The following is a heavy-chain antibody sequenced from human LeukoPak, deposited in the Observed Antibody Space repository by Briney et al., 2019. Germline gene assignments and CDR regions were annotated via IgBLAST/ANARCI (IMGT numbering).Heavy chain of an antibody. CDR3: ARGWRYDFWSGPILLRPGNWFDP. D-gene: IGHD3-3*01. CDR1: GGTFTSYD. CDR2: MNPNSGNT. J-gene: IGHJ5*02. V-gene: IGHV1-8*03. Sequence: GSSVKVSCKASGGTFTSYDINWVRQATGQGLEWMGWMNPNSGNTGYAQKFQGRVTITRNTSISTAYMELSSLRSEDTAVYYCARGWRYDFWSGPILLRPGNWFDPWGQGTLVTVSS.